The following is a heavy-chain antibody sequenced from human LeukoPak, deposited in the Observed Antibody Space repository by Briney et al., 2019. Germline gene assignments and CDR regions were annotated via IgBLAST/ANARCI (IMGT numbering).Heavy chain of an antibody. CDR2: IYYSGST. CDR1: GGSISSHY. V-gene: IGHV4-59*11. D-gene: IGHD3-22*01. CDR3: AREVYYYDSSGYYFGAFDI. J-gene: IGHJ3*02. Sequence: SETLSLTCTVSGGSISSHYWSWIRQPPGKGLEWIGYIYYSGSTNYNPSLKSRVTISVDTSKNQFSLKLSSVTAADTAVYYCAREVYYYDSSGYYFGAFDIWGQGTMVTVSS.